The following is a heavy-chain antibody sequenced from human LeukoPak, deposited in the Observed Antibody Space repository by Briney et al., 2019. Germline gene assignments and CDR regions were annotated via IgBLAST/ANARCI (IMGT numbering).Heavy chain of an antibody. V-gene: IGHV3-23*01. D-gene: IGHD3-22*01. J-gene: IGHJ4*02. Sequence: GGTLRLSCAASGFTFSNFGMSWVRQAPGKGLEWVSVISGSGGSTYYADSVKGRFTISRDNSKNTLYLQMNSLRAEDTAVYYCARDKGDSSGYYPFDYWGQGTLVTVSS. CDR3: ARDKGDSSGYYPFDY. CDR1: GFTFSNFG. CDR2: ISGSGGST.